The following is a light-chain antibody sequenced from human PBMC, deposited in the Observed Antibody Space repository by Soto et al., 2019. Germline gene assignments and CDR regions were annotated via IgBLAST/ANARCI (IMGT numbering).Light chain of an antibody. Sequence: QSALTQPASASGSPGQSITISCTGTNSDVGGYNYVSWYQQHPGKAPKLMIYDVTNRPSGVSNRFSGSKSGNTASLTISGLQAEDEADYYCTSYTSSSTLGKVFGGGTKLTVL. CDR2: DVT. J-gene: IGLJ3*02. CDR3: TSYTSSSTLGKV. CDR1: NSDVGGYNY. V-gene: IGLV2-14*03.